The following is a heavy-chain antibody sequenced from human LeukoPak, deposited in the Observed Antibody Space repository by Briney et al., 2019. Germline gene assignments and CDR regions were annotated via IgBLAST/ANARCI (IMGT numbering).Heavy chain of an antibody. V-gene: IGHV3-23*01. CDR3: AKGRYSYGYSVNYYYMDV. J-gene: IGHJ6*03. CDR2: ISGSGGST. CDR1: GFTFSSYA. Sequence: GGSLRLSCAASGFTFSSYAMSWVHQAPGKGLEWVSAISGSGGSTYYADSVKGRFTISRDNSKNTLYLQMNSLRAEDTAVYYCAKGRYSYGYSVNYYYMDVWGKGTTVTVSS. D-gene: IGHD5-18*01.